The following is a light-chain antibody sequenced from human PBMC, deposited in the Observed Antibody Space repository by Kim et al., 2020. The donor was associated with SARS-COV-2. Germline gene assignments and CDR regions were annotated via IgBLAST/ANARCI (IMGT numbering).Light chain of an antibody. V-gene: IGKV3D-15*01. Sequence: EVVMTQSPVTLSVSPGERATFSCRASQSISSKLAWYQQKPGQAPRLLISDTSTRATGIPARFSGSGSGTEFTLAISSLQSEDFAVYYCQRYNYWPLTFGGGTKVDIK. J-gene: IGKJ4*01. CDR2: DTS. CDR1: QSISSK. CDR3: QRYNYWPLT.